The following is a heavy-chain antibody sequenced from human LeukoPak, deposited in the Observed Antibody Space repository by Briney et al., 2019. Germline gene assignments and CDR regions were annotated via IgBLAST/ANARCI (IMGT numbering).Heavy chain of an antibody. J-gene: IGHJ6*02. CDR3: ARGSCSSRSCYKRVNGLDV. D-gene: IGHD2-2*01. CDR1: GFTFSNYD. V-gene: IGHV3-13*01. Sequence: GGSLRLSCTASGFTFSNYDMHWVRQATGKGLEWVSAFHTAGDTHYSGSVKGRFATSRENAKNSFYLQMNNLRAGDTAVYYCARGSCSSRSCYKRVNGLDVWGQGTPVTVSS. CDR2: FHTAGDT.